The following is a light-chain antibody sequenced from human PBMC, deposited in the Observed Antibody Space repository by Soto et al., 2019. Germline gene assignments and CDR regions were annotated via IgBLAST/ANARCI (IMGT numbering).Light chain of an antibody. Sequence: QSALTQPASVSGSPGQSITISCTGTSSDVGTYIYVSWYQHHPGKAPKLMIYEVSHRPSGVSNRFSGSKSGNTASLTISGLQPEDEADYYCSSYTSTSTPFVFGTGTKLTVL. V-gene: IGLV2-14*01. J-gene: IGLJ1*01. CDR1: SSDVGTYIY. CDR2: EVS. CDR3: SSYTSTSTPFV.